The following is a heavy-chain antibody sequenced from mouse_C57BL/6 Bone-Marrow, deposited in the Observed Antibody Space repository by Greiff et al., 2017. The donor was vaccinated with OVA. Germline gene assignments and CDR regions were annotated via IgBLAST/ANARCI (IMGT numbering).Heavy chain of an antibody. CDR2: IYPGGGYT. V-gene: IGHV1-63*01. Sequence: QVQLKQSGAELVRPGTSVKMSCKASGYTFTNYWIGWAKQRPGHGLEWIGDIYPGGGYTNYNEKFKGKATLTADKSSSTAYMQFSSLTSEDSAIYYCARLGLLPPFDYWGQGTTLTVSS. CDR1: GYTFTNYW. J-gene: IGHJ2*01. D-gene: IGHD2-3*01. CDR3: ARLGLLPPFDY.